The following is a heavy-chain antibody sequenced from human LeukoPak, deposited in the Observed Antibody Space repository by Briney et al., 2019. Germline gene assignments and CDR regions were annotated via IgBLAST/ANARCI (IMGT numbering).Heavy chain of an antibody. D-gene: IGHD3-9*01. Sequence: SETLSLTCTVSGYSISSGYYWGWIRQPPGKGLEWIGSIYHSESTYYNPSLKSRVTISVDTSKNQFSLKLSSVTAADTAVYYCARDNDILTPFGAWGQGTLVTVSS. CDR2: IYHSEST. CDR3: ARDNDILTPFGA. V-gene: IGHV4-38-2*02. CDR1: GYSISSGYY. J-gene: IGHJ5*02.